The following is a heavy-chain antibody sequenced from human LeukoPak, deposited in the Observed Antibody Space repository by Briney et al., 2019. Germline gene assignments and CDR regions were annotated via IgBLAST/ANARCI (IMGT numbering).Heavy chain of an antibody. Sequence: ASVKVSCKASGYTFTSYGISWVRQAPAQGLEWMGWISTYNGNTNYAQKLQGRVTMTTDTSTSTAYMELRSLRSDDTAVYYCARGRYCSSTSCYKVYYYYMDVWGKGTTVTVSS. J-gene: IGHJ6*03. V-gene: IGHV1-18*01. CDR2: ISTYNGNT. CDR1: GYTFTSYG. CDR3: ARGRYCSSTSCYKVYYYYMDV. D-gene: IGHD2-2*02.